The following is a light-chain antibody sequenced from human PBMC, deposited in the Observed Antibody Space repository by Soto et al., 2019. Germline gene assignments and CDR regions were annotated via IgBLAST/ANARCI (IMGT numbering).Light chain of an antibody. CDR3: SSYTTSSIYV. J-gene: IGLJ1*01. Sequence: QSVLTQPASVSGSPGQSITLSCPGNNSDVGAYNYVSWYQQHPGKAPKLMIYDVSNRPSGVSSRFSGSKSGNTASLTFSGLQAEDEADYYCSSYTTSSIYVFGTGTKVTVL. CDR2: DVS. CDR1: NSDVGAYNY. V-gene: IGLV2-14*01.